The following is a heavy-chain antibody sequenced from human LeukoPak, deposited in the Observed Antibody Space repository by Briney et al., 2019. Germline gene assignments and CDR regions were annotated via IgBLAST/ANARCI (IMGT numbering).Heavy chain of an antibody. D-gene: IGHD2-2*01. Sequence: VGSLRLSCAASGFTFSSYSMNWVRQAPGKGLEWVSYISISMSIIYYADSVKGRFTSSRDNSKNSLYLQMNSLRAEDTAVYYCARDRGCSSTSCYAKWFDPWGQGTLVTVS. CDR1: GFTFSSYS. V-gene: IGHV3-48*01. CDR3: ARDRGCSSTSCYAKWFDP. CDR2: ISISMSII. J-gene: IGHJ5*02.